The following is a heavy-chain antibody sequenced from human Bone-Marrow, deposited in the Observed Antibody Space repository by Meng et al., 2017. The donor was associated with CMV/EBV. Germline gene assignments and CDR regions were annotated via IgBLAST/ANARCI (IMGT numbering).Heavy chain of an antibody. CDR1: GGSFSGYY. D-gene: IGHD6-19*01. Sequence: QVQLQQWGAGRLKPSETLSLTCAVYGGSFSGYYWSWIRQPPGKGLEWIGEINHSGSTNYNPSLKSRVTISVDTSKNQFSLKLSSVTAADTAVYYCAREGHNSSGWSRWGQGTLVTVSS. J-gene: IGHJ4*02. CDR2: INHSGST. V-gene: IGHV4-34*01. CDR3: AREGHNSSGWSR.